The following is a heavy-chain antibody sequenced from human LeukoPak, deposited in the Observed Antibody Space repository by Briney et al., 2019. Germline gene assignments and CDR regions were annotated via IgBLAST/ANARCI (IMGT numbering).Heavy chain of an antibody. Sequence: SETLSLTCAVSGGSISSSNWWSWVRQPPGKGLEWIGEIYHSGSTNYNPSLKSRVTISVDKSKNQFSLKLSSVTAADTAVYYCARDLEGYSGYGPGWFDPWGQGTLVTVSS. CDR1: GGSISSSNW. D-gene: IGHD5-12*01. V-gene: IGHV4-4*02. J-gene: IGHJ5*02. CDR2: IYHSGST. CDR3: ARDLEGYSGYGPGWFDP.